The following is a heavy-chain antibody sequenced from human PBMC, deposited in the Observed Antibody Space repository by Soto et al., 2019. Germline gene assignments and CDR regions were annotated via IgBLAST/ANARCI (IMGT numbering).Heavy chain of an antibody. CDR3: ARVLYATWSPFDY. CDR1: GFTFSSYE. J-gene: IGHJ4*02. V-gene: IGHV3-48*03. CDR2: ITSGGTT. D-gene: IGHD1-26*01. Sequence: GGSLRLSFTVSGFTFSSYEMTWVRQAPWKGLEWISYITSGGTTHYADSAKGRITISRDNAKNSLYLLLNSLTAEDTAIYYCARVLYATWSPFDYWGQGTLVTVSS.